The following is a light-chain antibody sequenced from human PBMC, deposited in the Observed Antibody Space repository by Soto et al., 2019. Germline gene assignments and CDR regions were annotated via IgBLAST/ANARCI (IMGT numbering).Light chain of an antibody. J-gene: IGLJ1*01. Sequence: QSALTQPRSVSGSPGQSVTISCTGTSSDFGGYNYVSWYQHHPGKAPKLMIYDVSERPSGVPDRFSGSKSGNTASLTISGLQAEDEADCYCCSYAGTFYVFGTGTKVTVL. CDR3: CSYAGTFYV. CDR1: SSDFGGYNY. CDR2: DVS. V-gene: IGLV2-11*01.